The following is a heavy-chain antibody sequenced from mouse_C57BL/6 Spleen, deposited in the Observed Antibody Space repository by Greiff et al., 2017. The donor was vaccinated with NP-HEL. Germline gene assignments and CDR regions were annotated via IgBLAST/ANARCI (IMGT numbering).Heavy chain of an antibody. V-gene: IGHV5-2*01. Sequence: EVQRVESGGGLVQPGESLKLSCESNEYEFPSHDMSWVRKTPEKRLELVAAINSDGGSTYYPDTMERRFIISRDNTKKTLYLQMSSLRSEDKALYYCARPLSTMITTAWFAYWGQGTLVTVSA. CDR3: ARPLSTMITTAWFAY. J-gene: IGHJ3*01. D-gene: IGHD2-4*01. CDR1: EYEFPSHD. CDR2: INSDGGST.